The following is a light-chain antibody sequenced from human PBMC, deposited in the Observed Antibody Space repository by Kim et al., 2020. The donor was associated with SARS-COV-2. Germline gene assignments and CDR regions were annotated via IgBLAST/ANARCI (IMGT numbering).Light chain of an antibody. CDR3: QQYAHWRG. CDR1: QSISDN. V-gene: IGKV3-15*01. Sequence: EVVMTQSPATLSVSPGERATLSCRASQSISDNLAWFQQKPGQAPRLLIYGASTRATGIPARFSASGSGTEFTLTISSLQSEDFAVYYCQQYAHWRGFGGGTKVDIK. CDR2: GAS. J-gene: IGKJ4*02.